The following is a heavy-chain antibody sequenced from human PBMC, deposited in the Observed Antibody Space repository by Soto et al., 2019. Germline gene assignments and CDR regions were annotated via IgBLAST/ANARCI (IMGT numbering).Heavy chain of an antibody. Sequence: GGSLRLSCAASGFTFSDYYMSWIRQAPGKGLEWVSYISSSGSTIYYADSVKGRFTISRDNAKNSLYLQMNSLRAEDTAVYYCARVSLPGIAVAGIGGDFDYWGQGTLVTVSS. CDR1: GFTFSDYY. CDR2: ISSSGSTI. J-gene: IGHJ4*02. D-gene: IGHD6-19*01. V-gene: IGHV3-11*01. CDR3: ARVSLPGIAVAGIGGDFDY.